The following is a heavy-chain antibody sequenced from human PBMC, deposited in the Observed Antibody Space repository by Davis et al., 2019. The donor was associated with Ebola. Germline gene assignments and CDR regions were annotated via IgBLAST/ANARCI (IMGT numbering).Heavy chain of an antibody. CDR1: GGAFTNYA. Sequence: AASVKVSCKASGGAFTNYALTWVRQAPGQGLEWMGRIIPIFGAATYAPKFQGRVTITADESTSTAYMELSRLRSDDTAVYYCARDPTTIFGVVTLDYWGQGTLVTVSS. V-gene: IGHV1-69*13. CDR2: IIPIFGAA. J-gene: IGHJ4*02. D-gene: IGHD3-3*01. CDR3: ARDPTTIFGVVTLDY.